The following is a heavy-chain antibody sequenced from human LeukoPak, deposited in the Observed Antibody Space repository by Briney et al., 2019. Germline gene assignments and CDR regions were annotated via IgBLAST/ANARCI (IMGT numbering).Heavy chain of an antibody. D-gene: IGHD2-8*01. J-gene: IGHJ5*02. CDR3: ARGTKMVGP. Sequence: SETLSLTCTVSGGSISGYYWSWIRQPPGKGLEWIGYIYYSGSANYNPSLKSRVNISVDTSKNQISLKLSSVTAADTAVNYRARGTKMVGPWGQGTLVTVSS. CDR2: IYYSGSA. CDR1: GGSISGYY. V-gene: IGHV4-59*01.